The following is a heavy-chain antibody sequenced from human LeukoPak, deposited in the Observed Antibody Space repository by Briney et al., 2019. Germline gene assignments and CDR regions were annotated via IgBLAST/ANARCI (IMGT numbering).Heavy chain of an antibody. CDR2: IKQDGSAK. V-gene: IGHV3-7*01. CDR1: GFTFSSYW. D-gene: IGHD3-10*01. J-gene: IGHJ4*02. CDR3: VDGSGSY. Sequence: GSLRLSCAASGFTFSSYWMSWVRPAPGKGLEWVANIKQDGSAKYYVDSVKGRFTISRDNAKNSLYLQMNSLRVDDTAVYYCVDGSGSYWGQGTLVTVSS.